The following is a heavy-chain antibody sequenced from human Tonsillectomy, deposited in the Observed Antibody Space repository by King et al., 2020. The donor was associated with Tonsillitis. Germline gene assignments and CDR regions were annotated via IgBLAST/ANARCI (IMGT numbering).Heavy chain of an antibody. Sequence: QVQLVESGGGVVQPGRSLRLSCAASGFTFSSYDMHWVRQAPGKGLEWVAVISYDGSNKYYADSVKGRFAISRDNSKNTLYLQMNSLRAEDTAVYYCARVPPDYGGDGYYYYDMDVWGQGTTVTVSS. J-gene: IGHJ6*02. CDR3: ARVPPDYGGDGYYYYDMDV. CDR2: ISYDGSNK. D-gene: IGHD4-23*01. CDR1: GFTFSSYD. V-gene: IGHV3-33*05.